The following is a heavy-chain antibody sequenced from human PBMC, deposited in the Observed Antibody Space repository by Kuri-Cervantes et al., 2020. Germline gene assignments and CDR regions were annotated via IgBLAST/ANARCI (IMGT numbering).Heavy chain of an antibody. CDR2: IWYDGSNK. V-gene: IGHV3-33*08. D-gene: IGHD5-24*01. CDR3: ARSRDGYIWDAFDI. Sequence: GGSLRLSCAASGFTFSSYGMHWVRQAPGKGLEWLAVIWYDGSNKYYADSVKGRFTISRDNSKNTLYLQMNSLRAEDTAVYYCARSRDGYIWDAFDIWGQGTMVTVSS. J-gene: IGHJ3*02. CDR1: GFTFSSYG.